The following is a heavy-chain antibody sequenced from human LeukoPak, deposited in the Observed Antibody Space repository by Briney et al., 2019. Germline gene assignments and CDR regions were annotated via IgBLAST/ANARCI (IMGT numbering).Heavy chain of an antibody. CDR1: GFTFSSYA. J-gene: IGHJ4*02. CDR2: ISGSGGGGST. Sequence: GGSLRLSCAASGFTFSSYAMSWVRQAPGKGLGWVSAISGSGGGGSTYYADSVKGRFTISRDNSRNTLFLQMNSLRAEDTAVYYCAKDLSGSFDYWGQGTLVTVSS. CDR3: AKDLSGSFDY. D-gene: IGHD2-15*01. V-gene: IGHV3-23*01.